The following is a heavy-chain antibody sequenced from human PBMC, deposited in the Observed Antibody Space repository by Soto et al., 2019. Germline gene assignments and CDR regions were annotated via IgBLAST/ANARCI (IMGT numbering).Heavy chain of an antibody. D-gene: IGHD3-10*01. V-gene: IGHV4-31*03. J-gene: IGHJ4*02. CDR2: FNYTGST. CDR3: ARQVSTVLRRVVVKPLYYFAF. Sequence: QVQLQESGPGLVKPSETLSLTCTVSGGSISGRDYYWSWIRQHPGKGLEGIGYFNYTGSTYYNPSLKIRFTISIDTSNNQFSLKLTSVTAADTAVYYCARQVSTVLRRVVVKPLYYFAFLGQGALVTVSS. CDR1: GGSISGRDYY.